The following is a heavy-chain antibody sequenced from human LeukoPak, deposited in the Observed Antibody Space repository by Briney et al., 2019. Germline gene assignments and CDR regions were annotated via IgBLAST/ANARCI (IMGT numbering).Heavy chain of an antibody. CDR1: GFTFDDYA. V-gene: IGHV3-9*01. D-gene: IGHD2-2*01. Sequence: GGSLRLSCAASGFTFDDYAMHWVRQAPGKGLEWVSGITWNRDNIGYGDSVKGRFTISRDNVKNVLYLQMNSLRAEDTAVYYCARESRGYQLQGWFDPWGQGTLVTVSS. CDR3: ARESRGYQLQGWFDP. J-gene: IGHJ5*02. CDR2: ITWNRDNI.